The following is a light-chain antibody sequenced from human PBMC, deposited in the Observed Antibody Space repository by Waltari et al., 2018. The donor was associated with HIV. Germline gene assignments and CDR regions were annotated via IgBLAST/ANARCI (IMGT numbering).Light chain of an antibody. J-gene: IGLJ3*02. Sequence: QSALTQPASVSGSPGPSLPISCTGTSSDVGGYHLVFWYQQHPGKPPKLMIYDVSKRPSGVSNRFSGSKSGNTASLTISGLQAEDEADYYCCSYAGSSTWVFGGGTKLTVL. CDR1: SSDVGGYHL. CDR2: DVS. CDR3: CSYAGSSTWV. V-gene: IGLV2-23*02.